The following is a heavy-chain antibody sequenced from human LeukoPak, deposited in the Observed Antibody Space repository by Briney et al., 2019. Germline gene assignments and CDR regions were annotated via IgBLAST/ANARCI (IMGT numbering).Heavy chain of an antibody. V-gene: IGHV4-4*07. CDR3: ARSFYGSGNYDH. Sequence: SETLSLTCTVSGCSINSYYWGWIRQSAEKGLEWIGRISPSGSAIYNPSLKSRLTMSVDTSKNQFSLNLNSVTAADTAVYFCARSFYGSGNYDHWGQGTLVTVSS. D-gene: IGHD3-10*01. CDR1: GCSINSYY. CDR2: ISPSGSA. J-gene: IGHJ4*02.